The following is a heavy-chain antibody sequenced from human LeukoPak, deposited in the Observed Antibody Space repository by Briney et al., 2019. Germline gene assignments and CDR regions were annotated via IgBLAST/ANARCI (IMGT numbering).Heavy chain of an antibody. CDR1: GFSFSSYS. V-gene: IGHV3-48*01. D-gene: IGHD1-26*01. Sequence: EGSLRLSCAASGFSFSSYSINWVRQAPGKGLEWVSYISSSSSTIYYADSVKGRFTISRDNAKNSLYLQMNSLRAEDTAVYYCAREWELLRGNWFDPWGQGTLVTVSS. CDR2: ISSSSSTI. J-gene: IGHJ5*02. CDR3: AREWELLRGNWFDP.